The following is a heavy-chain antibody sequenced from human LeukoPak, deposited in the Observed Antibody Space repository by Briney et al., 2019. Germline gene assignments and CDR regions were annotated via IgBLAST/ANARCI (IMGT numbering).Heavy chain of an antibody. CDR1: GFTVSSTY. CDR2: ISRSSGSSI. J-gene: IGHJ4*02. D-gene: IGHD6-19*01. Sequence: GGSLRLSCAASGFTVSSTYMTWVRQAPGKGLEWVSYISRSSGSSIYYADSVKGRFTISRDNAKNSLYLQMNSLRAEDTAVYYCARDSSGWYYFDYWGQGILVTVSS. V-gene: IGHV3-48*03. CDR3: ARDSSGWYYFDY.